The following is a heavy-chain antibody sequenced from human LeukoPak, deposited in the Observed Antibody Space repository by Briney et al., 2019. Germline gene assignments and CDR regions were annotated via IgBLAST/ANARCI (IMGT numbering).Heavy chain of an antibody. Sequence: ASVKVSCKVSGYTLTELSMHWVRQAPGKGLEWMGGFDPEDGETIYAQKFQGRVTMTEDTSTDTAYMELSSLRSEDTAVYYCATEVNSWGDGYNLTPFDYWGQGTLVTVSS. J-gene: IGHJ4*02. CDR3: ATEVNSWGDGYNLTPFDY. D-gene: IGHD5-24*01. V-gene: IGHV1-24*01. CDR1: GYTLTELS. CDR2: FDPEDGET.